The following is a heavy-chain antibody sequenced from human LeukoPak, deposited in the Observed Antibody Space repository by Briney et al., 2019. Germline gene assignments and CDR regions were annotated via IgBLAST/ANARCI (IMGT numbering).Heavy chain of an antibody. CDR2: ITPNSGGT. CDR3: GSSPVAGTGIDP. CDR1: GYTFSGYY. J-gene: IGHJ5*02. V-gene: IGHV1-2*02. D-gene: IGHD6-19*01. Sequence: ASVKVSCKASGYTFSGYYINWVRQAPGQGLEWMGWITPNSGGTNYAQKFQGRVTMTTDTSISTAYMGLSRLRSDDTAVYYCGSSPVAGTGIDPWGQGTLVTVSS.